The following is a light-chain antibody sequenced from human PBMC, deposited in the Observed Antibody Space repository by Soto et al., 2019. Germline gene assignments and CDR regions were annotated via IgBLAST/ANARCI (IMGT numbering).Light chain of an antibody. V-gene: IGKV3-11*01. CDR3: QQRSNWWT. J-gene: IGKJ1*01. Sequence: PGESATLSCRASQSVSTSLYSYQQKPGQAPRPRIYVASNMATGIPARFSGSGSGTDFTLTISSQEPEDFAVYYCQQRSNWWTFGQGTKGDIK. CDR1: QSVSTS. CDR2: VAS.